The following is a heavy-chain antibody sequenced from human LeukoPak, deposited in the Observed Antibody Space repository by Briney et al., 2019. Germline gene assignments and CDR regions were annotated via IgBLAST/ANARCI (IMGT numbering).Heavy chain of an antibody. J-gene: IGHJ4*02. CDR1: GYGFTTYW. CDR2: IYPGDSDT. V-gene: IGHV5-51*01. D-gene: IGHD3-22*01. CDR3: ARAPYYYRTTFQHYFDY. Sequence: GESLKISCKGSGYGFTTYWIGWVRQMPGKGLEWMAIIYPGDSDTRYSPSFQDQVTISADKSTNTACLQWSSLKASDTAMYYCARAPYYYRTTFQHYFDYWGQGTLVTVSS.